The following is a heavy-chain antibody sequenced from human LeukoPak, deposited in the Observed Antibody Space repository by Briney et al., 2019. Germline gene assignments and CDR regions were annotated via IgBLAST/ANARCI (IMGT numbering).Heavy chain of an antibody. D-gene: IGHD3-10*01. CDR2: ISSSSSYI. V-gene: IGHV3-21*01. CDR3: AREGYYGSGSPPSLYFDY. CDR1: GFTFSSYS. Sequence: KSGGSLRLSCAASGFTFSSYSMNWVRQAPGKGLEWVSSISSSSSYIYYADSVKGRFTISRDNSRSTLYLQMNSLRPKDTAIYYCAREGYYGSGSPPSLYFDYWGQGTLVTVSS. J-gene: IGHJ4*02.